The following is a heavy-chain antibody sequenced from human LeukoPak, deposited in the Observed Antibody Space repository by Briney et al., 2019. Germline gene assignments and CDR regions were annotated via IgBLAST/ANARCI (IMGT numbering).Heavy chain of an antibody. Sequence: GGSLRLSCVASGFTFSTFWMTWVRQAPGKGLEWVASIKNGGNERYYLDSVRGRFTISRDDAKNSLYLQMNSLRAEDTAVYYCGRDPDSWGQGTLVTVSS. CDR3: GRDPDS. CDR1: GFTFSTFW. CDR2: IKNGGNER. J-gene: IGHJ4*02. V-gene: IGHV3-7*05.